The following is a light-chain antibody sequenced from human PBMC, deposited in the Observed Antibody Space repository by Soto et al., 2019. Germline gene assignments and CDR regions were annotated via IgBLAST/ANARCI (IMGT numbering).Light chain of an antibody. J-gene: IGKJ5*01. CDR2: DAS. CDR3: QQRSNWLIT. Sequence: EIVLTQSPATLSLSPGERATLSCRASQSVSSYLAWYQQKPGQAPRLLIYDASNRATGIPARFSGGGSGTDFTLTISSLEPEDFAVYYCQQRSNWLITFGQGTLLEIK. CDR1: QSVSSY. V-gene: IGKV3-11*01.